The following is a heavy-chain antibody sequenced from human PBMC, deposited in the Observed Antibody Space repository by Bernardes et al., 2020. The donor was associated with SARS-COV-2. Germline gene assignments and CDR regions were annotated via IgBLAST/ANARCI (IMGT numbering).Heavy chain of an antibody. D-gene: IGHD4-4*01. CDR3: ARYSNYVYYYGMDV. CDR2: INPNSGGT. Sequence: ATTKAACKAFGYTFTGNYMHWVRENPGQGLEWMGWINPNSGGTNYAQKFQGRVTMTRDTSISTAYMELSRLRSDDTAVYYCARYSNYVYYYGMDVWGQGTTVTVSS. V-gene: IGHV1-2*02. J-gene: IGHJ6*02. CDR1: GYTFTGNY.